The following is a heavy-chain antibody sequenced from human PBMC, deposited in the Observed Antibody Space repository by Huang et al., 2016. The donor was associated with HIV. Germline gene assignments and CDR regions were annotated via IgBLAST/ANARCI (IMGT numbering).Heavy chain of an antibody. Sequence: EVQLVESGGGLIQPGGSLRLSCAVSGFTVSSNYMSWVRQAPGKGLEWVSVIHNGGNPYYADSVNGRFAISRDNFKNTLYLQMNSLRAEDTAVYYCAREFCGGDCFRSRDAFDIWGQGTMVTVAS. V-gene: IGHV3-53*01. D-gene: IGHD2-21*02. CDR2: IHNGGNP. CDR1: GFTVSSNY. CDR3: AREFCGGDCFRSRDAFDI. J-gene: IGHJ3*02.